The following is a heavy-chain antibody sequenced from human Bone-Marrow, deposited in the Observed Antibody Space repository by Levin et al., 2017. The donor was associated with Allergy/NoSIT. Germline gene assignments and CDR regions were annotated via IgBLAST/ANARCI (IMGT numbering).Heavy chain of an antibody. CDR2: IFHSASA. CDR3: ARGDLFHI. V-gene: IGHV4-59*01. CDR1: GGSISNFY. Sequence: SQTLSLTCTVSGGSISNFYWNWIRQPPGKGLEWIGYIFHSASADYNPSLKSRVTISVDTSKNQFSLRLNSVTAADTAVYYCARGDLFHIWGQGTMVTVSS. J-gene: IGHJ3*02.